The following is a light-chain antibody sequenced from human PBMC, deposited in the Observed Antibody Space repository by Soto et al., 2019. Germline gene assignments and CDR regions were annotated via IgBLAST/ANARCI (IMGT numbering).Light chain of an antibody. CDR2: DNN. V-gene: IGLV1-51*01. J-gene: IGLJ7*01. CDR3: GTWDSSLSAAV. Sequence: QSVLTQPPSVSAAPRQKVTISCSGSSSNIGNNYVSWYQQLPGTAPKLLIYDNNNRPSGIPDRFSGSKSGTSATLGITGLQAGDEADYYCGTWDSSLSAAVFGGGTKLTVL. CDR1: SSNIGNNY.